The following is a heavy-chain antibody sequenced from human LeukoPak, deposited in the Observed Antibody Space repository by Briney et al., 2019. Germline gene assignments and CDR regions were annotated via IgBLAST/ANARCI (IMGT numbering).Heavy chain of an antibody. CDR3: ARDAGYDPEYYGMDV. CDR1: GFTFSSYA. D-gene: IGHD1-14*01. Sequence: GGSLRLSCAASGFTFSSYAMHWVRQAPGKGLEWVAVISYDGSNKYYADSVEGRFTISRDNSKNTLYLQMNSLRAEDTAVYYCARDAGYDPEYYGMDVWGQGTTVTVSS. J-gene: IGHJ6*02. CDR2: ISYDGSNK. V-gene: IGHV3-30-3*01.